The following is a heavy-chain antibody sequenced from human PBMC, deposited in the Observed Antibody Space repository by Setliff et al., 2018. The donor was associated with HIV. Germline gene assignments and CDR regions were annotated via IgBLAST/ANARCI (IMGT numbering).Heavy chain of an antibody. V-gene: IGHV4-59*11. J-gene: IGHJ6*03. CDR3: ARGHDNKYYYYYYMDV. CDR1: GASSSSHY. D-gene: IGHD3-9*01. Sequence: SETLSLTCTVSGASSSSHYWSWIRQPPGKAPEWIGYVYNSGTTKYNPSLKSRVTISVDTSKNQFSLRLNSVTAADTAVYYCARGHDNKYYYYYYMDVWGKGTTVTVSS. CDR2: VYNSGTT.